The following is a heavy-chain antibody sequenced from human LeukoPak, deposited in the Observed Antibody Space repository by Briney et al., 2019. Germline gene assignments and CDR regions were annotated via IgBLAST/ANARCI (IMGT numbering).Heavy chain of an antibody. J-gene: IGHJ4*02. V-gene: IGHV4-39*07. CDR1: GGSISSSNFY. CDR2: IYYSGST. D-gene: IGHD3-10*01. Sequence: KPSETLSLTCTVSGGSISSSNFYWGWIRQPPGKGLEWIGSIYYSGSTYYNPSLKSRVTISVDTSKNQFSLKLSSVTAADTAVYYCARVSWFDELPTCWGQGTLVSVSS. CDR3: ARVSWFDELPTC.